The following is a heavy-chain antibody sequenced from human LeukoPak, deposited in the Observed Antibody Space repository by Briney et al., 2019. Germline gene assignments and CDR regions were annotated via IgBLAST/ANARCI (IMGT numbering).Heavy chain of an antibody. CDR3: ARLQGIAADRG. D-gene: IGHD6-13*01. CDR2: IIPILGIA. Sequence: GASVKVSCKASGGTFSSYAISWVRQAPGQGLEWMGRIIPILGIANYAQKFQGRVTITADKSTSAAYMELSSLRSEDTAVYYCARLQGIAADRGWGQGTLVTVSS. CDR1: GGTFSSYA. V-gene: IGHV1-69*04. J-gene: IGHJ4*02.